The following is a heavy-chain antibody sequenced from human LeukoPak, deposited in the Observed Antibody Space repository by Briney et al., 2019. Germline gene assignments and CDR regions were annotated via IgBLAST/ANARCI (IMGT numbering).Heavy chain of an antibody. CDR3: ARDPNPYYDILTGYYYNWFDP. CDR1: GYTFTSYG. D-gene: IGHD3-9*01. CDR2: ISAYNGNT. V-gene: IGHV1-18*01. Sequence: ASVKVSCKASGYTFTSYGISWVRQAPGQGLEWMGWISAYNGNTNYAQKLQGRVTMATDTSTSTAYMELRSLRSDDTAVYYCARDPNPYYDILTGYYYNWFDPWGQGTLVTVSS. J-gene: IGHJ5*02.